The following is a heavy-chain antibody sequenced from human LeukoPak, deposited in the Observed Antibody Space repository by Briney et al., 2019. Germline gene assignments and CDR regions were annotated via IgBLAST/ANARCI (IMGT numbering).Heavy chain of an antibody. V-gene: IGHV3-66*01. CDR1: GFTVSSNY. D-gene: IGHD6-13*01. J-gene: IGHJ4*02. Sequence: PGGSLRLSCAASGFTVSSNYMSWVRQAPGKGLECVSVIYSDGITYYADSVKGRFTISRDNSKNTLYLQMNSLRAEDTAVYYCARDLGGSTWYAGVRDFWGQGTLVTVYS. CDR2: IYSDGIT. CDR3: ARDLGGSTWYAGVRDF.